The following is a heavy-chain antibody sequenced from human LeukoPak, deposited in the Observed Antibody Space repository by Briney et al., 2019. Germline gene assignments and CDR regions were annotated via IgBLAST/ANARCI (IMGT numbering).Heavy chain of an antibody. D-gene: IGHD1-1*01. Sequence: GGSLRLSCAASGFTFDDYGMSWVRQAPGKGLEWVSGIIWNGGSTGYADSVKGRFTISRDNAKNSLYLQMNSLRAEDTALYYCARRTLFYVAGTTEIAFDIWGQGTMVTVSS. CDR3: ARRTLFYVAGTTEIAFDI. CDR1: GFTFDDYG. J-gene: IGHJ3*02. CDR2: IIWNGGST. V-gene: IGHV3-20*04.